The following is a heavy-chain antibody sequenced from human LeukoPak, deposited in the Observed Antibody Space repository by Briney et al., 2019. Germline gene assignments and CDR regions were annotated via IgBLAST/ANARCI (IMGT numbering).Heavy chain of an antibody. V-gene: IGHV4-59*01. Sequence: KPSETLSLTCTVSGGSISSYYWSWIRQPPGKGLEWIGYIYYSGSTNYNPSLKSRVPISVVPSKNQISLKLSSVTAADTAVYYCARGARGYSYGHFDYWGQGTLVTVSS. D-gene: IGHD5-18*01. J-gene: IGHJ4*02. CDR3: ARGARGYSYGHFDY. CDR1: GGSISSYY. CDR2: IYYSGST.